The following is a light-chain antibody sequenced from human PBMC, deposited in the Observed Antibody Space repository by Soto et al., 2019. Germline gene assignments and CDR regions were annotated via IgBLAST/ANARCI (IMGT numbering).Light chain of an antibody. CDR1: ESLQHRDGNTY. CDR2: KVS. CDR3: MQATQYRPYT. Sequence: DVVMTQNPLSSPVTLGQPASISCRSSESLQHRDGNTYLNWLYQRPGQPPRLLIYKVSNRFSGVPDRFSGSGAGTDFTLKISRVEAEDVGVYYCMQATQYRPYTFGQGTKLEIK. V-gene: IGKV2-24*01. J-gene: IGKJ2*01.